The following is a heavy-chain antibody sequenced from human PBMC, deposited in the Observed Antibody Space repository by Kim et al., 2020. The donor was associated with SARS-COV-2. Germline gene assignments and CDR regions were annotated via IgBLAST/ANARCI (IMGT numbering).Heavy chain of an antibody. D-gene: IGHD3-22*01. Sequence: DPVKGRFTISRDNSKNTLYLQMNSLRAEDTAVYYCAKNYYYDSSGNFDYWGQGTLVTVSS. CDR3: AKNYYYDSSGNFDY. J-gene: IGHJ4*02. V-gene: IGHV3-23*01.